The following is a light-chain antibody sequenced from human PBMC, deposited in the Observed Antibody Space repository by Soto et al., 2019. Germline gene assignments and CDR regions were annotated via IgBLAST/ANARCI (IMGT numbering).Light chain of an antibody. CDR3: QLYNGYSWT. CDR2: DAS. Sequence: TPMTQSPYSLSAPVGNRVTITSRASQSVSSWLAWYQHKPGKAPKLLIFDASSLESGVPSRVSGSGSGTESTLTISSLQPDDFATYYCQLYNGYSWTFGQGTKV. V-gene: IGKV1-5*01. CDR1: QSVSSW. J-gene: IGKJ1*01.